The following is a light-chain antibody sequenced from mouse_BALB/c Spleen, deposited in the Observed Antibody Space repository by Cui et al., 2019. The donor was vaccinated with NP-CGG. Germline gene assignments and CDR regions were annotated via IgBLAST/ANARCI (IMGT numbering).Light chain of an antibody. CDR1: TGAVTTINY. CDR3: ALWYSNHWV. J-gene: IGLJ1*01. Sequence: AVVTQESAPTTSPGETVTLTCRSSTGAVTTINYANWVQEKPDHLFTGLIGGTNNRVPGVPARFSGSLIGDKAALTITGAQTEDEAIYFCALWYSNHWVFGGGTKLTVL. CDR2: GTN. V-gene: IGLV1*01.